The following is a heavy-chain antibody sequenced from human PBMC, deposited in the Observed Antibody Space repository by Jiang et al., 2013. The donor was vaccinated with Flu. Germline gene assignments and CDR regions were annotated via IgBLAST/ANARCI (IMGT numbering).Heavy chain of an antibody. V-gene: IGHV4-34*01. CDR1: GGSFSGYY. J-gene: IGHJ1*01. D-gene: IGHD3-10*01. Sequence: LLKPSETLSLTCAVYGGSFSGYYWSWIRQPPGKGLEWIGEINHSGSTNYNPSLKSRVTISVDTSKNQFSLKLSSVTAADTAVYYCARGTGGSRYFQHWGQGTLVTVSS. CDR2: INHSGST. CDR3: ARGTGGSRYFQH.